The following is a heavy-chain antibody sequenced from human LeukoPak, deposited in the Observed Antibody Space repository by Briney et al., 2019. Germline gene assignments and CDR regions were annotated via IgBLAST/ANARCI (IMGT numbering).Heavy chain of an antibody. CDR3: ARIAAAGNRRLNY. D-gene: IGHD6-13*01. CDR1: GYTFTSYV. J-gene: IGHJ4*02. Sequence: ASVKVSCKASGYTFTSYVINWVRQATGQGLEWMGWMNPNSGNTGYAQKFQGRITMTRNTSISTAYMELSSLTSEDTPVYYCARIAAAGNRRLNYWGQGTLVTVSS. V-gene: IGHV1-8*01. CDR2: MNPNSGNT.